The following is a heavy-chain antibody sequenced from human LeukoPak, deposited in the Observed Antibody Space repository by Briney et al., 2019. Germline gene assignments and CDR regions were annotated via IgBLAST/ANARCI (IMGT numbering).Heavy chain of an antibody. J-gene: IGHJ4*02. Sequence: PSQTLSLTCTVSGGSISSGGYYWSWLRQPPGKGLEWIGEIDHSGSSNYNPSLKSRATISVDTSKNQFSLKVNSVTAADTAVYYCARREVVDTAMIGDFWGQGSLVTVSS. CDR1: GGSISSGGYY. CDR2: IDHSGSS. CDR3: ARREVVDTAMIGDF. D-gene: IGHD5-18*01. V-gene: IGHV4-30-2*01.